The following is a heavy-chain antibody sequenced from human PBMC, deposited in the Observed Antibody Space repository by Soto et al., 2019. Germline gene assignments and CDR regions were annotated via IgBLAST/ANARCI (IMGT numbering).Heavy chain of an antibody. Sequence: TXETLSLTCNLAGGSFHNFYWLWIRQPPGKGLEWVGHVHYSGSTKYSPSLNSRATISLDTSKSQLSLKLRSVTAADTAMYFCARGVDYYATSGYFSFDYWGQGNPVTVSS. CDR1: GGSFHNFY. D-gene: IGHD3-16*01. CDR2: VHYSGST. J-gene: IGHJ4*02. CDR3: ARGVDYYATSGYFSFDY. V-gene: IGHV4-59*01.